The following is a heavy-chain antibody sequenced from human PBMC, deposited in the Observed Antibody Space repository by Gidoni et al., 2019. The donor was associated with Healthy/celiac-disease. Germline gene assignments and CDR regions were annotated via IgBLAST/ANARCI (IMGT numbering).Heavy chain of an antibody. Sequence: QVQLQESGPGLVKPSETLSLSCTAARGSISSYFWSWIRQPPGKGLEWIGYTYSSGRTNYNPSLKSRVTISVDTSKNQFSLKLSSVTAADTAVYYCARHLSGAHGYFDYWGQGTLVTVSS. V-gene: IGHV4-59*08. CDR3: ARHLSGAHGYFDY. D-gene: IGHD4-17*01. J-gene: IGHJ4*02. CDR2: TYSSGRT. CDR1: RGSISSYF.